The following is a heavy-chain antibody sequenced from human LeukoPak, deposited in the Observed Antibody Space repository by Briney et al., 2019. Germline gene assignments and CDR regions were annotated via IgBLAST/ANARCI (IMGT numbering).Heavy chain of an antibody. V-gene: IGHV3-9*01. Sequence: GRSLRLSCAASGFTFGDYAMHWVRQAPGKGLEWVSGISWNSGSIGYADSVKGRFTISRDNAKNSLYLQMNSLRAEDTALYYCAKGSGYSSSWYNWFDPRGQGTLVTVSS. D-gene: IGHD6-13*01. CDR1: GFTFGDYA. CDR3: AKGSGYSSSWYNWFDP. CDR2: ISWNSGSI. J-gene: IGHJ5*02.